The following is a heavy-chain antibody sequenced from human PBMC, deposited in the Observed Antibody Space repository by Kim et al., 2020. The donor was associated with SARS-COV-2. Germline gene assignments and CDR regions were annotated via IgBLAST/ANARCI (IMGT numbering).Heavy chain of an antibody. CDR1: GFTFSSYG. Sequence: GGSLRLSCAASGFTFSSYGMHWVRQAPGKGLEWVAVISYDGSNKYYADSVKGRFTISRDNSKNTLYLQMNSLRAEDTAVYYCAKDVYSSSWYYYYYYYGMDVWGQGTTVTVSS. CDR3: AKDVYSSSWYYYYYYYGMDV. D-gene: IGHD6-13*01. V-gene: IGHV3-30*18. J-gene: IGHJ6*02. CDR2: ISYDGSNK.